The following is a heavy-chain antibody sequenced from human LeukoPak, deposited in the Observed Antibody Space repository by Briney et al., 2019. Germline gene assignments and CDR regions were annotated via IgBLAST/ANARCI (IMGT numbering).Heavy chain of an antibody. CDR3: ARDKQLDWAHYYYYYMDV. Sequence: ASVKISCKASGYTFSNYGISWVRQAPGEGLQWMGWINPNGGDTNYAQKIQGRVTTTRDTSIRTAYMELSGLRSHATAVYYSARDKQLDWAHYYYYYMDVWGKGTTVTVSS. CDR2: INPNGGDT. D-gene: IGHD1-1*01. CDR1: GYTFSNYG. V-gene: IGHV1-2*02. J-gene: IGHJ6*03.